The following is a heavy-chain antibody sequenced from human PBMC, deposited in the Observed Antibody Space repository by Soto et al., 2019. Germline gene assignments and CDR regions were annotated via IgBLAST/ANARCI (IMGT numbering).Heavy chain of an antibody. V-gene: IGHV4-61*01. CDR2: IYYSGST. D-gene: IGHD5-18*01. Sequence: SETLSLTCTVSGGSVISDSYYWSWIRQPPGKGLEWIGYIYYSGSTNYNPSLKSRVTISVDTSKNQFSLKLSSVTAADTAVYYCARDWRMDTAMVCRYYYGMDVWGQGTTVS. J-gene: IGHJ6*02. CDR1: GGSVISDSYY. CDR3: ARDWRMDTAMVCRYYYGMDV.